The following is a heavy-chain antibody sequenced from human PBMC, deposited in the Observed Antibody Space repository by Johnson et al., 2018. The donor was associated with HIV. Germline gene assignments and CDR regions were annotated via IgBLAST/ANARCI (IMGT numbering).Heavy chain of an antibody. CDR3: AKDNPGVSHAFDI. CDR1: GFTFSSYG. CDR2: IWDDGSNK. D-gene: IGHD1-14*01. Sequence: QVQLVESGGGVVQPGRSLRLSCAASGFTFSSYGMHWVRQAPGKGLEWVAVIWDDGSNKYYADSVKGRFTISRDNSKNTLYLQMTSLRAEDTVVYYCAKDNPGVSHAFDIWGQGTMVTVSS. V-gene: IGHV3-33*06. J-gene: IGHJ3*02.